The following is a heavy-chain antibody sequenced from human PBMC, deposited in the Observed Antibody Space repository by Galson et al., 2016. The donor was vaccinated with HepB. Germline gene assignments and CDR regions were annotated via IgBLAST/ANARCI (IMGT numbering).Heavy chain of an antibody. V-gene: IGHV3-30-3*01. CDR1: GFTFTNYA. J-gene: IGHJ4*02. CDR3: ARDLRGSHIFDY. CDR2: ISYDGNTE. Sequence: SLRLSCAASGFTFTNYAFHWVRQAPGKGLEWLALISYDGNTEYYADSVKGRFTISRDNSKNSLFLQMNSLRAEDTAVYYCARDLRGSHIFDYWGQGTLVTVSS. D-gene: IGHD1-26*01.